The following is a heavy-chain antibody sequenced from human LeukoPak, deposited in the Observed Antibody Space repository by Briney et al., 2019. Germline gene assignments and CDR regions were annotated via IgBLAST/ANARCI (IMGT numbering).Heavy chain of an antibody. D-gene: IGHD6-13*01. CDR2: IYYSGST. J-gene: IGHJ4*02. CDR1: GGSISSYY. CDR3: ARERALGYSSSWTDY. V-gene: IGHV4-59*01. Sequence: PSETLSLTCTVSGGSISSYYWSWIRQPPGKGLEWIGYIYYSGSTNYNPSLKSRVTISVDTSKNQFSLKLSSVTAADTAVYYCARERALGYSSSWTDYRGQGTLVTVSS.